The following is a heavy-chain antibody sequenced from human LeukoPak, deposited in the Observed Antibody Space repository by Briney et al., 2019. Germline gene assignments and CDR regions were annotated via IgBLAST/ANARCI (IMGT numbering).Heavy chain of an antibody. D-gene: IGHD6-6*01. V-gene: IGHV4-59*08. CDR1: GGSISGYY. CDR2: IYSSGST. Sequence: PSETLSLTCTVSGGSISGYYWTWIRQPPGKGLEWIGYIYSSGSTNYNASLKSRGTISVDTSKNHSSQRLSFVTDGDTAVYYCARHRYTSSSSYFDFWGQGTLVTVSS. CDR3: ARHRYTSSSSYFDF. J-gene: IGHJ4*02.